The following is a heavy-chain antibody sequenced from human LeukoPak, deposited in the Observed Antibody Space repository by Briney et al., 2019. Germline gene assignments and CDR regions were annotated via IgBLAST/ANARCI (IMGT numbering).Heavy chain of an antibody. V-gene: IGHV4-34*01. Sequence: KPSETLSLTCAVYGGSFSGYYWSWIRQPPGKGLEWIGEINHSGSTNYNPSLKSRVTISVDTSKNQFSLKLSSVTAADTAVYYCARALEGLSDFDYWGQRTLVTVSS. CDR3: ARALEGLSDFDY. J-gene: IGHJ4*02. D-gene: IGHD4/OR15-4a*01. CDR1: GGSFSGYY. CDR2: INHSGST.